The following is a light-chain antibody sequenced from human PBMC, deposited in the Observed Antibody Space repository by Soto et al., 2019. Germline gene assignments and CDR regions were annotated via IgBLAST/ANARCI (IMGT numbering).Light chain of an antibody. CDR2: DAS. Sequence: DIQLTQSPSSLSASVGETVTVTCQASQDISVYLNWYQEKPGKAPTLLIYDASNLKTGVPSRFSGLGSGTHFTLTISNLQTEDIATYFCQHYDDVLVTFGGGTKVDIK. CDR3: QHYDDVLVT. V-gene: IGKV1-33*01. J-gene: IGKJ4*01. CDR1: QDISVY.